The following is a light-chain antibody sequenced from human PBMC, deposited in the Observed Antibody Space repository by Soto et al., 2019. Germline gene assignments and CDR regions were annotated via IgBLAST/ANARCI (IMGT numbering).Light chain of an antibody. CDR2: DAS. CDR1: QGISSA. J-gene: IGKJ2*01. Sequence: AIQLTQSPSSLSAAVGDRVTITCRTSQGISSALAWYQKEPGKGPKLLIYDASSLESGVPSRYSGSGSGTDFTLTISSLQPEDFATYYCQQFKSYPLTFGQGTKLEVK. CDR3: QQFKSYPLT. V-gene: IGKV1-13*02.